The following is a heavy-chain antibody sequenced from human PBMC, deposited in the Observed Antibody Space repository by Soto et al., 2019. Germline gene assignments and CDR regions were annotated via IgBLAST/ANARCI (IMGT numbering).Heavy chain of an antibody. CDR2: IDPSDSYT. J-gene: IGHJ6*02. D-gene: IGHD3-3*01. Sequence: PGESLKISCKGSGYSFTSYWISWVRQMPGKGLEWMGRIDPSDSYTNYSPSFQGHVTISADKSISTAYLQWSSLKASDTAMYYCARRKRYYDFWSGNDYYYYYGMDVWGQGTTVTVSS. V-gene: IGHV5-10-1*01. CDR1: GYSFTSYW. CDR3: ARRKRYYDFWSGNDYYYYYGMDV.